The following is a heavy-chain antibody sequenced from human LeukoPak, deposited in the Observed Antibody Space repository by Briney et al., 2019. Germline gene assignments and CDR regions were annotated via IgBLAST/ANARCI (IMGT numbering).Heavy chain of an antibody. CDR1: GDTFSSYA. CDR2: IIPIFGTA. CDR3: ARDRPGEGRWLQIDY. Sequence: SVKVSCKASGDTFSSYAISWVRQAPGQGLEWMGGIIPIFGTANYAQKFQGRVTITADESTSTAYMELSSLRSEDTAVYYCARDRPGEGRWLQIDYWGQGTLVTVSS. D-gene: IGHD5-24*01. J-gene: IGHJ4*02. V-gene: IGHV1-69*13.